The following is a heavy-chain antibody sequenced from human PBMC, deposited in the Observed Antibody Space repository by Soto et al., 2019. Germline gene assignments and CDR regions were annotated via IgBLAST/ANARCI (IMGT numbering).Heavy chain of an antibody. CDR2: IKQDGSEK. J-gene: IGHJ6*02. Sequence: GGSLRLSCAASGFTFSSHWMTWVRQAPGKGLEWVANIKQDGSEKYYVDSVKGRFTISRDNAKNSLYLQMNSLRAEDTAVYYCASASGGPGYYYGMDVWGQGTTVTVSS. V-gene: IGHV3-7*03. CDR1: GFTFSSHW. D-gene: IGHD3-10*01. CDR3: ASASGGPGYYYGMDV.